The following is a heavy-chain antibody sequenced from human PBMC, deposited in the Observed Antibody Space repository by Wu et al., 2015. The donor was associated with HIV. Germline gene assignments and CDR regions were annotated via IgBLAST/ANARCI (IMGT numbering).Heavy chain of an antibody. V-gene: IGHV1-2*02. J-gene: IGHJ3*02. CDR2: INPNSGGT. D-gene: IGHD3-22*01. Sequence: QVQLVQSGAEVKKPGASVKVSCKASGYTFTGYYMHWVRQAPGQGLEWMGWINPNSGGTNYAQKFQGRVTMTRDTSISTAYMELSRLRSDDTAVYYCARDLTHYYDSSAEAFDIWGQGTMVTVSS. CDR1: GYTFTGYY. CDR3: ARDLTHYYDSSAEAFDI.